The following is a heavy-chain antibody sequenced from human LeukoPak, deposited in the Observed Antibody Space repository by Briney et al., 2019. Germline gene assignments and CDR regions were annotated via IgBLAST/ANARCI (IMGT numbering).Heavy chain of an antibody. D-gene: IGHD4-17*01. Sequence: GGSLTLFCAACGLTFSGYAMRGVRRARGKGGVGVSFLSGWGGSTFYADPVKRRFTISRDNAKTTLVLEMNSLRGEGTAIYYCTKVRGMTTVILRHFDYWGQATVV. CDR2: LSGWGGST. CDR1: GLTFSGYA. V-gene: IGHV3-23*01. J-gene: IGHJ4*02. CDR3: TKVRGMTTVILRHFDY.